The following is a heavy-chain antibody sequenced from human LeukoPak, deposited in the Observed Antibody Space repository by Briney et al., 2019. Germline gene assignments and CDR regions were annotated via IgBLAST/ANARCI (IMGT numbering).Heavy chain of an antibody. D-gene: IGHD3-10*01. CDR1: GYTFTSYG. CDR2: ISAYNGNT. V-gene: IGHV1-18*04. Sequence: ASVKVSCKASGYTFTSYGIIWVRQAPGQGLEWMGWISAYNGNTNYAQKLQGRVTMTTDTSTITAYMELRSLRSDDTDVYYCARDRWGRYYYGSGRPLPCGMDVWGKGTTVTVSS. CDR3: ARDRWGRYYYGSGRPLPCGMDV. J-gene: IGHJ6*04.